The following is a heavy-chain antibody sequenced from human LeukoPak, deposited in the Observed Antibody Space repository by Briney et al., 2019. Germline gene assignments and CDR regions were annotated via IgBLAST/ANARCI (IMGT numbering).Heavy chain of an antibody. D-gene: IGHD1-7*01. V-gene: IGHV2-5*02. J-gene: IGHJ4*02. CDR2: IYWDDDK. CDR3: AHRLDQRTNWNYGNFDY. CDR1: GFSLTTSGVG. Sequence: SGPTLLKPTQTLTLTFTFSGFSLTTSGVGVGWIRQPPGKALEWLALIYWDDDKRYSPSLRNRLSITKDTSKNQVVLTMTNVDPVDTATYYCAHRLDQRTNWNYGNFDYWGQGTLVTVSS.